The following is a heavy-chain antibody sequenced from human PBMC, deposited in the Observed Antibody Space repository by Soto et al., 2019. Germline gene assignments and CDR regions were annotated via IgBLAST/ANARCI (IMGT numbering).Heavy chain of an antibody. J-gene: IGHJ4*02. CDR2: ISSSSSTI. CDR1: GFTFSSYS. Sequence: GGSLRRSCAASGFTFSSYSMNWARQVAGKGLEWVSYISSSSSTIYYADSVKGRFTISRDNAKKSLYLQMNSLRAEDTAVCYCARDIQGLFDYWGQGTLVTVSS. D-gene: IGHD2-21*01. CDR3: ARDIQGLFDY. V-gene: IGHV3-48*01.